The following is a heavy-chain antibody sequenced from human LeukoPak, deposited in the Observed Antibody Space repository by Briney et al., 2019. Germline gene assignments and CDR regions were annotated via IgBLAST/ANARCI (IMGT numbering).Heavy chain of an antibody. V-gene: IGHV3-21*01. CDR2: IGSRSSYYI. CDR3: VRDPHIVVVPAARVYYFDY. CDR1: GFTFNTYS. Sequence: PVRSLSLSCAASGFTFNTYSMNCVRQAAGNGLEGGSSIGSRSSYYIYYADSVKGRFTISRDNAKNSLYLQMDSLRAEDTAVYYCVRDPHIVVVPAARVYYFDYWGQGTLVTVSS. J-gene: IGHJ4*02. D-gene: IGHD2-15*01.